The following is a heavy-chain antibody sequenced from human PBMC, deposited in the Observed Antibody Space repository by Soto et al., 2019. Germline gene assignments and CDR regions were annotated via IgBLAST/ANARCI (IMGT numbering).Heavy chain of an antibody. CDR1: GFTFSSNA. Sequence: PGGSLRLSCAASGFTFSSNAMSWVRQAPGKGLEWVSGISSSGGSTYYAGSVKGRFTISRDNSKNMLYLQMNNLRAEDTAVYYCAKAQGGSYFDYWGQGTLVTVSS. D-gene: IGHD2-15*01. J-gene: IGHJ4*02. CDR3: AKAQGGSYFDY. V-gene: IGHV3-23*01. CDR2: ISSSGGST.